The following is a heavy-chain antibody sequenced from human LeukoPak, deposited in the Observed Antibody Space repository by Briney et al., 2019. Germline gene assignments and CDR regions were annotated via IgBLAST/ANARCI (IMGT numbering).Heavy chain of an antibody. CDR1: GFTFDDYA. J-gene: IGHJ4*02. CDR3: AKDARRDYYDSSGYSYYFDY. Sequence: GGSLRLSCAASGFTFDDYAMHWVRQAPGKGLEWVSGISWNSGSIGYGDSVKGRFTISRDNAKNSLYLQMNSLRAEDTALYYCAKDARRDYYDSSGYSYYFDYWGQGTLVTVSS. V-gene: IGHV3-9*01. CDR2: ISWNSGSI. D-gene: IGHD3-22*01.